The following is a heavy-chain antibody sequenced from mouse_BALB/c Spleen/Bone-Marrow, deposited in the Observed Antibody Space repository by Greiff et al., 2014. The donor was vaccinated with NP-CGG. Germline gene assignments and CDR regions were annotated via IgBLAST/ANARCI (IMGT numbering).Heavy chain of an antibody. CDR2: ILPGSGGT. D-gene: IGHD1-2*01. J-gene: IGHJ2*01. CDR1: GYTFSSYW. CDR3: ARRLLYYFDY. V-gene: IGHV1-9*01. Sequence: VKLVESGAELMKPGASVKISCKATGYTFSSYWIEWVKQRPGHGLEWIGEILPGSGGTNYNEKFKGKATFTADTSSNTAYMQLSSLTSEDSAVYYCARRLLYYFDYWGQGTTLTVSS.